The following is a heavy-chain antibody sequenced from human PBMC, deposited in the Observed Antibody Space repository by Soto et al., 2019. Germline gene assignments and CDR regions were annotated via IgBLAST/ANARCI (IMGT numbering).Heavy chain of an antibody. CDR1: GQSFSGHS. D-gene: IGHD1-1*01. J-gene: IGHJ4*02. CDR2: INESGST. CDR3: ARGSGIVALPGELEDVNYDY. V-gene: IGHV4-34*01. Sequence: QVQLQQWGAGLVKPSETLSLSCAVYGQSFSGHSWAWIRQSPGKGLEWIGEINESGSTYYNPSLKSRVSISADTSKNQFALELSSVSAAATAVYFCARGSGIVALPGELEDVNYDYWGQGTLVNVSS.